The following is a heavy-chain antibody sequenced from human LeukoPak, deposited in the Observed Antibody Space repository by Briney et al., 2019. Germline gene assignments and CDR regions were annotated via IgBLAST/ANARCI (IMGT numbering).Heavy chain of an antibody. Sequence: ESGPTLVNPTQTLMLTCTFSGFSLTTTGVGVGWFRQPPGKALEWLALIYWNDDKRYSPSLNNRLTITKDTSKNQAVLTVTNMDPVDTATYYCARLIGARPVLGASDIWGQGTMVTVSS. J-gene: IGHJ3*02. CDR2: IYWNDDK. CDR3: ARLIGARPVLGASDI. CDR1: GFSLTTTGVG. V-gene: IGHV2-5*01. D-gene: IGHD6-6*01.